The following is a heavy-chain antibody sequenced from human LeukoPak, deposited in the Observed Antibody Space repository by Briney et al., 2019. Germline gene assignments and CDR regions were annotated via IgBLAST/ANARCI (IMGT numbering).Heavy chain of an antibody. CDR3: ARHGTHQPDYDILTGLRYYYYMDV. CDR1: GGSISSYY. J-gene: IGHJ6*03. Sequence: SETLSLTCTVSGGSISSYYWSWIRQPPGKGLQWIGYIYTSGSTNYNPSLKSRVTISVDTSKNQFSLKLSSVIAADTAVYYCARHGTHQPDYDILTGLRYYYYMDVWGKGTTVTVSS. D-gene: IGHD3-9*01. V-gene: IGHV4-4*09. CDR2: IYTSGST.